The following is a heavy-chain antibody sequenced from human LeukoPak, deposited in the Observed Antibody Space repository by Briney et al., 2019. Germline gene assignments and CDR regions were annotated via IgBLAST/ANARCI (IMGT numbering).Heavy chain of an antibody. CDR3: ATTSFYGSGRFDY. D-gene: IGHD3-10*01. Sequence: PSETLSLTCNFSGGSISTSNYYWGWIRQPPGKGLEWIGSISYSGTTYYNPSLKSRVTISVDTSKNQFSLKLTSVTAADTAVFYCATTSFYGSGRFDYWSQGTLVTVSS. J-gene: IGHJ4*02. CDR2: ISYSGTT. CDR1: GGSISTSNYY. V-gene: IGHV4-39*01.